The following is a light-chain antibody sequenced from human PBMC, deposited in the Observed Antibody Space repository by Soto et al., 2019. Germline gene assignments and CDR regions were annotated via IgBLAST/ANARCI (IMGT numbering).Light chain of an antibody. V-gene: IGKV3-20*01. CDR3: HQYATPPQT. Sequence: EIVMTQSPGTLSLSPGERATLSCRASQSVPKNYLAWYQHKPRQAPRLLIYGPSSRATGIPDRCSGSGSGTDFTLIISRLDAEDFAVYYCHQYATPPQTFGQGTKVEIK. CDR1: QSVPKNY. J-gene: IGKJ1*01. CDR2: GPS.